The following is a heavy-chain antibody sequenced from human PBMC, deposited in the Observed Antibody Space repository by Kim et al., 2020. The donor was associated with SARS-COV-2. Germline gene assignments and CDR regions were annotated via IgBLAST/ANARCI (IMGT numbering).Heavy chain of an antibody. Sequence: GGSLRLSCAASGFTFSSYAMTWVRQAPGKGLEWVSSITGNVADTSHADSVQRRFTISSASSMNPLSLQMISMEVEDTAISYCASAFEGYYKASGYSFDY. CDR3: ASAFEGYYKASGYSFDY. V-gene: IGHV3-23*01. D-gene: IGHD3-10*01. J-gene: IGHJ4*01. CDR1: GFTFSSYA. CDR2: ITGNVADT.